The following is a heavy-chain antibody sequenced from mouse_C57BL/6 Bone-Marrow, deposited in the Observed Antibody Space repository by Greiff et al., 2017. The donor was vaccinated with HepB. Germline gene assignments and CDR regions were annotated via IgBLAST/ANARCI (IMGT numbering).Heavy chain of an antibody. Sequence: VHLVESDAELVKPGASVKISCKVSGYTFTDHTIHWMKQRPEQGLEWIGYIYPRDGSTKYNEKFKGKATLTADKSSSTAYMQLNSLTSEDSAVYFCARSFYYDYDGFAYWGQGTLVTVSA. CDR1: GYTFTDHT. D-gene: IGHD2-4*01. CDR3: ARSFYYDYDGFAY. V-gene: IGHV1-78*01. CDR2: IYPRDGST. J-gene: IGHJ3*01.